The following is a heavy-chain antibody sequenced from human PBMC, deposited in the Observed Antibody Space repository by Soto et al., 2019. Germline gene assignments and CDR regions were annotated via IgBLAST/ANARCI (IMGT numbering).Heavy chain of an antibody. CDR1: GFSFRKYA. CDR3: ERKAVTDF. Sequence: GGSLRGSCAASGFSFRKYAMHWVRQAPGKVLELVEVITYDATNQYYAESVKGRFTISRDNSNTTLSLHTSSLSLADTAVYYCERKAVTDFWRQGT. CDR2: ITYDATNQ. J-gene: IGHJ4*02. D-gene: IGHD6-19*01. V-gene: IGHV3-30-3*01.